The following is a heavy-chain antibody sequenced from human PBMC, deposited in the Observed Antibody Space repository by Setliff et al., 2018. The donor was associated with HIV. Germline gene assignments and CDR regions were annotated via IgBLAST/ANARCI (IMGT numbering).Heavy chain of an antibody. J-gene: IGHJ3*01. CDR3: ARGRIRMSSRPTRVFDV. CDR1: GGSFSGYY. Sequence: SETLSLTCAVYGGSFSGYYWTWIRQPSGEGLEWIGEGSHSGSANYNPSLMSRVTVSVDTSMNQFSLTMTAATAADAAMYYCARGRIRMSSRPTRVFDVWGQGTRVTVSS. V-gene: IGHV4-34*01. CDR2: GSHSGSA.